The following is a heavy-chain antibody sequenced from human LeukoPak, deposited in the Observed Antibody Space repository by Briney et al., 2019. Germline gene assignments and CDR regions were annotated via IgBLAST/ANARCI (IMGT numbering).Heavy chain of an antibody. Sequence: GGSLRLSCAASGFTFSTYWMSWVRQAPGKGLEWVANINQDESEKCYVDSVKGRFTISRDNAKNSLYLQMNSLRAEDTAVYYCARVRVSSYYGMDIWGQGATVTVSS. CDR3: ARVRVSSYYGMDI. D-gene: IGHD2/OR15-2a*01. CDR1: GFTFSTYW. CDR2: INQDESEK. V-gene: IGHV3-7*05. J-gene: IGHJ6*02.